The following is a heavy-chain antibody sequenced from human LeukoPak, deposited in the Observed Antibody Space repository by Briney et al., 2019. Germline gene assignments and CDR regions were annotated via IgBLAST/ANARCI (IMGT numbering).Heavy chain of an antibody. CDR2: IYTSGST. V-gene: IGHV4-4*09. CDR1: GGSISSYY. CDR3: ASHQRNAMDV. J-gene: IGHJ6*04. Sequence: PSETLSLTCTVSGGSISSYYWSWIRQPPGKGLEWIGYIYTSGSTNYNPSLKSRVTISVDTSKNQFSLKLSSVTAADTSVYACASHQRNAMDVWGKGTTVTVSS.